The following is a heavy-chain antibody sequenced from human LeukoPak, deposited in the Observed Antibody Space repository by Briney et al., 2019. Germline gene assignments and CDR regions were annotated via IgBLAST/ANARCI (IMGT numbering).Heavy chain of an antibody. CDR1: GYTFTGYY. D-gene: IGHD6-19*01. CDR2: ISTDNGNT. CDR3: ARDLRSPRGCPGNY. Sequence: ASVKVSCKASGYTFTGYYMHWVRQAPGQGLEWMGWISTDNGNTNYAQKLQDRVTMTTDRSTNTAYMELRSLRSDDTAVYYCARDLRSPRGCPGNYWGQGTLVTVSS. J-gene: IGHJ4*02. V-gene: IGHV1-18*04.